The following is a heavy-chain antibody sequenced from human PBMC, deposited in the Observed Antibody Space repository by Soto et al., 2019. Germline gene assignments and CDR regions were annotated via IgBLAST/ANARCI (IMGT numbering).Heavy chain of an antibody. Sequence: QVQLQESGPGLVKPSGTLSLTCAVSGGSISSSNWWSWVRQPPGKGMEWIEEIYHSGSTNYNPSLKSRVTISVGKSKNQFSLKLSSVTAADTAVYYCARSRYYYGSGSYTPFDYWGQGTLVTVSS. CDR1: GGSISSSNW. D-gene: IGHD3-10*01. J-gene: IGHJ4*02. CDR3: ARSRYYYGSGSYTPFDY. V-gene: IGHV4-4*02. CDR2: IYHSGST.